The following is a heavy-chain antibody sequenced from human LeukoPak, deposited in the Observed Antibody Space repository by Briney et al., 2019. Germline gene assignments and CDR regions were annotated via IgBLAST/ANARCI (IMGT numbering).Heavy chain of an antibody. V-gene: IGHV4-4*07. J-gene: IGHJ6*02. CDR2: IYTSGST. Sequence: SETLSLTCTVSGGSISSYYWSWIRQPAGKGLEWIGRIYTSGSTNYNPSLKSRVTISVDRSKNQFSLNLSSVTAADTAVYYCATSLDYYGMDVWGQGTTVTVSS. D-gene: IGHD3-16*01. CDR1: GGSISSYY. CDR3: ATSLDYYGMDV.